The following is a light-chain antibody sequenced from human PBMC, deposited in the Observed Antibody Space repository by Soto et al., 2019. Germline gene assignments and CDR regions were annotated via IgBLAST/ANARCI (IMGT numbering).Light chain of an antibody. CDR2: LGS. V-gene: IGKV2-28*01. J-gene: IGKJ4*01. CDR1: EHLLYSTGYIS. CDR3: IQPLRLPRT. Sequence: DSVMTQSPLSLPVTPGEPASSSCRSSEHLLYSTGYISMDWYLKKPGQPPQLLIFLGSNRSSGVPHSDSGSRTGTDFTRRLSSVETGDVRVYYGIQPLRLPRTFGGRTKV.